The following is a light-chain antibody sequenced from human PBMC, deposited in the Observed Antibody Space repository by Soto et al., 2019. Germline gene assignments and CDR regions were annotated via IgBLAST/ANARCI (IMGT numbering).Light chain of an antibody. V-gene: IGKV3-20*01. Sequence: EMVLTQSPGTLSLSPGERATLSCRASQSVSSSYLAWYQQKPGQAPRLLIYGASSRATGIPDRFSGSGSGTDFTLTISRLEPEDFAVYYCQKYGSSPGTFGQGTKVESK. J-gene: IGKJ1*01. CDR3: QKYGSSPGT. CDR1: QSVSSSY. CDR2: GAS.